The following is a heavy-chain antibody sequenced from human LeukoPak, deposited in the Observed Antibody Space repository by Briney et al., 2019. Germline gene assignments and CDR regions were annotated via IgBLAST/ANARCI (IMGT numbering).Heavy chain of an antibody. CDR2: ISPSGGDR. J-gene: IGHJ5*02. CDR1: GYNFDNYD. D-gene: IGHD6-19*01. CDR3: ARDVAVASSLGWFEP. Sequence: ASVKVSCRASGYNFDNYDLTWLRQAPGQGLEWMAWISPSGGDRKYAQTFQDRLTLTTDTSTSTAYMELTNLRSDDTAVYYCARDVAVASSLGWFEPWGQGTLVTVSS. V-gene: IGHV1-18*01.